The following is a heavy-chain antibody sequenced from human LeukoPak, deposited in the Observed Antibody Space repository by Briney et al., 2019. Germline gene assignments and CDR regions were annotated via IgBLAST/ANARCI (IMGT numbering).Heavy chain of an antibody. CDR1: GVSIIGGSYY. V-gene: IGHV4-61*02. Sequence: PSETLSLTCTASGVSIIGGSYYWSWLRQPAGKGLEWIGRIYTSGSTNFDPSLKSRVTISRNTSKNQISLKLSSVTAADTAVYYCARDRAGGNYLLDYWDRGTLVAVSS. D-gene: IGHD1-26*01. CDR3: ARDRAGGNYLLDY. J-gene: IGHJ4*02. CDR2: IYTSGST.